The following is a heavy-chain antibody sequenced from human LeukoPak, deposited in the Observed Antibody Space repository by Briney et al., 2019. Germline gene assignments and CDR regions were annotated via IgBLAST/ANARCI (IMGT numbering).Heavy chain of an antibody. J-gene: IGHJ5*02. CDR3: ARINKNREFDP. CDR1: GYSFTSYW. V-gene: IGHV5-51*01. Sequence: GESLKISCKGSGYSFTSYWIGWVRQMPGKGLEWMGIIYPGDSDTRYSPSFQGQVTISADKSISTSHLQWSSLKASDTAMYYCARINKNREFDPWGQGTLVTVSS. D-gene: IGHD1/OR15-1a*01. CDR2: IYPGDSDT.